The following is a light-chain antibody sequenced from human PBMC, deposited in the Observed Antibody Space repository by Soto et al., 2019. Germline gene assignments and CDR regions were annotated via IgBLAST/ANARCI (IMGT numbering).Light chain of an antibody. Sequence: EFVLTQSLGTLSLSPGEIVTLSCRASQSVSSNYLAWYQQKSGQAPRLLIYRASNRATGIPDSFSGSGSGTDFSLIISRLEPEDSAVYYCQQYAASPLTFGGGTKLEIK. CDR1: QSVSSNY. V-gene: IGKV3-20*01. CDR2: RAS. CDR3: QQYAASPLT. J-gene: IGKJ4*01.